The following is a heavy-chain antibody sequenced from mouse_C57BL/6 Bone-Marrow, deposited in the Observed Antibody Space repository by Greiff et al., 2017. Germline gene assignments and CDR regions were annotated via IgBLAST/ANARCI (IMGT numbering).Heavy chain of an antibody. D-gene: IGHD2-3*01. CDR3: AVDGYYVGFAY. J-gene: IGHJ3*01. V-gene: IGHV1-64*01. CDR2: IHPSSGST. CDR1: GYTFTSYW. Sequence: QVQLQQPGAELVKPGASVKLSCKASGYTFTSYWMHWVKQRPGQGLEWIGMIHPSSGSTTYNEKFKSKATLTVDKSSSTAYMQLSSLTSEDSAVXYCAVDGYYVGFAYWGQGTLVTVSA.